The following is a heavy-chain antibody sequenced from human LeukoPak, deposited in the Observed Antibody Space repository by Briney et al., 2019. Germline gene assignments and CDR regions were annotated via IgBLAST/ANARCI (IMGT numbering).Heavy chain of an antibody. CDR1: GDSVSSNSAA. V-gene: IGHV6-1*01. Sequence: SQTLSLTCAISGDSVSSNSAAWNWIRQSPSRGLEWLGRTYYRSKWYNDYAVSVKSRITINPDTSKNQFSLKLSSVTAADTAVYYCARGGGISLRYYYGMDVWGQGTTVTVSS. J-gene: IGHJ6*02. CDR3: ARGGGISLRYYYGMDV. D-gene: IGHD3-16*01. CDR2: TYYRSKWYN.